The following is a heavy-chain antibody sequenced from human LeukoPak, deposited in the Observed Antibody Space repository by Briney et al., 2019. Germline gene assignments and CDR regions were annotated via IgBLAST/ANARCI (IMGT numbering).Heavy chain of an antibody. CDR1: GYTFTTYG. J-gene: IGHJ6*03. V-gene: IGHV1-18*01. CDR3: ARSAPGTPLGGYYYYMDV. CDR2: ISTDNGDT. Sequence: ASVKVSCKSSGYTFTTYGITWVRQAPGQGLEWMGWISTDNGDTNYAQKVQGRVTMTTDTSTSTAYMELRSLRSDDTAVYYCARSAPGTPLGGYYYYMDVWGKGTTVTVSS. D-gene: IGHD1/OR15-1a*01.